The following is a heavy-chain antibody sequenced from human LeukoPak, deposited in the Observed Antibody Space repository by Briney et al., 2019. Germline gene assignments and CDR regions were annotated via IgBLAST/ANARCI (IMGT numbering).Heavy chain of an antibody. D-gene: IGHD3-9*01. CDR3: ARDYYDILTGYHLDY. V-gene: IGHV3-30-3*01. Sequence: GRSLRLSCAAAGFTFSSYAMHWVCQAPGKGLEWVAVISFDGSTNYYADSVKGGFTISRDNSKNSLYLQMNSLRAEDTAVYYCARDYYDILTGYHLDYWGQGTLVTVSS. CDR2: ISFDGSTN. J-gene: IGHJ4*02. CDR1: GFTFSSYA.